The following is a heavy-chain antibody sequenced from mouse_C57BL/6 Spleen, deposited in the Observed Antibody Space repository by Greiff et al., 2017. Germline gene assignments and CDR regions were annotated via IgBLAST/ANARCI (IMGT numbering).Heavy chain of an antibody. V-gene: IGHV1-18*01. CDR1: GYTFTDYN. J-gene: IGHJ1*03. CDR2: INPNNGGT. Sequence: VHVKQSGPELVKPGASVKIPCKASGYTFTDYNMDWVKQSHGKSLEWIGDINPNNGGTIYNQKFKGKATLTVDKSSSTAYMELRSLTSEDTAVYYCARGTLGPYWYVDVWGTGTTVTVSS. CDR3: ARGTLGPYWYVDV.